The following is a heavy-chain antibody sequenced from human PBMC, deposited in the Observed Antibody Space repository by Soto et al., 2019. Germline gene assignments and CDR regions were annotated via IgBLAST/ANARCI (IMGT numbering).Heavy chain of an antibody. D-gene: IGHD2-2*01. V-gene: IGHV4-30-4*01. Sequence: QVQLQESGPGLVKPSQTLSLTCTVSGGSISSGDYYWSWIRQPPGKGLEWIGYIYYSGSTYYNPSLQSRVTISVDTSKNQFSLKLSSVTAADTAVYYCARYCSSTSCYADDAFDIWGQGTMVTVSS. CDR2: IYYSGST. CDR3: ARYCSSTSCYADDAFDI. J-gene: IGHJ3*02. CDR1: GGSISSGDYY.